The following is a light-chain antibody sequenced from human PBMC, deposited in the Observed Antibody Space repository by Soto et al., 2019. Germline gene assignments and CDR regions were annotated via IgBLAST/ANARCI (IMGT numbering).Light chain of an antibody. J-gene: IGKJ5*01. V-gene: IGKV1-5*03. Sequence: DIQMTQSPSTLSASLGDRVTITFRASQTVSRWLAWYQQKPGRAPQLLIEKASTLESGVPSRFSGSGSGTHFTLTINSLQPEDYATYYCQQFHSFPITFGQGTRLEIK. CDR3: QQFHSFPIT. CDR2: KAS. CDR1: QTVSRW.